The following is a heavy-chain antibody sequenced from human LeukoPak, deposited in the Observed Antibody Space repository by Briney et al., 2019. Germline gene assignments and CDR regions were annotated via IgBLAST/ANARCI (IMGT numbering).Heavy chain of an antibody. V-gene: IGHV3-15*01. J-gene: IGHJ4*02. CDR3: TTDKNSDFWSAFDY. D-gene: IGHD3-3*01. CDR2: IKSKTDGGTT. CDR1: GFTFSNAW. Sequence: PGGSLRLSCAASGFTFSNAWMSWVRQAPGKGLEWVGRIKSKTDGGTTDYAAPVKGRFTISRDDSKNTLYLQMNSLKTEDTAVYYCTTDKNSDFWSAFDYWGQGTLVTVSS.